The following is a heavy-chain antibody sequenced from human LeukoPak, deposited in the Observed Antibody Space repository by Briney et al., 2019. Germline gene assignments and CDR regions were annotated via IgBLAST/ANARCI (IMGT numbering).Heavy chain of an antibody. D-gene: IGHD6-13*01. CDR3: ARGPGSSSWGGY. Sequence: SETLSFTCAVYGGSFSGYYWSWIRQPPGKGLEWIGEINHSGSTNYNPSLKSRVTISVDTSKNQFSLKLSSVTAADTAVYYCARGPGSSSWGGYWGQGTLVTVSS. CDR1: GGSFSGYY. CDR2: INHSGST. J-gene: IGHJ4*02. V-gene: IGHV4-34*01.